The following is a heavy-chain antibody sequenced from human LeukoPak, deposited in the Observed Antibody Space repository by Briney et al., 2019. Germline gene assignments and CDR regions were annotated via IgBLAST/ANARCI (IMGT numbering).Heavy chain of an antibody. V-gene: IGHV3-11*01. D-gene: IGHD3-22*01. J-gene: IGHJ4*02. Sequence: PGGSLRLSCAVSGVTFNEYYMNWIRQAPGKGLEWISYITSSGSAMYYADSVKGRLTVSRDNAKNSLYLHMNSLRAEDTAVYYCATWRRYYDFDYWGQGTLVTVSS. CDR3: ATWRRYYDFDY. CDR2: ITSSGSAM. CDR1: GVTFNEYY.